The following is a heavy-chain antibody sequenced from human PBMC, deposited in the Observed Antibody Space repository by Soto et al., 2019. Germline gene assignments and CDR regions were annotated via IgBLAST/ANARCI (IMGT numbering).Heavy chain of an antibody. Sequence: SETLSLTCAVSGGSVSSTQLWTWVRQAPGKGLEWLGDIYHVGITNYNPSLKSRVTISVDTSKNQFSLKLSSVTAADTAVYYCARVWGGAFDFWGQGTMVTVSS. CDR3: ARVWGGAFDF. V-gene: IGHV4-4*02. D-gene: IGHD3-10*01. CDR1: GGSVSSTQL. CDR2: IYHVGIT. J-gene: IGHJ3*01.